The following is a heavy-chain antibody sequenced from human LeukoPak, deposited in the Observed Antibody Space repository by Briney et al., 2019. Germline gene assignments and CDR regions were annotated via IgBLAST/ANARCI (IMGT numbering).Heavy chain of an antibody. D-gene: IGHD1-26*01. J-gene: IGHJ3*02. CDR2: IIPIFGTS. CDR3: ARGPRPGSLGAFDI. Sequence: ASVKVSCKASGGTFSSYTISWVRQAPGQGLEWVGGIIPIFGTSNYALKFQGRVTITADESTSTAYMELSSLRSEDTAVYYCARGPRPGSLGAFDIWGQGTMVTVSS. V-gene: IGHV1-69*13. CDR1: GGTFSSYT.